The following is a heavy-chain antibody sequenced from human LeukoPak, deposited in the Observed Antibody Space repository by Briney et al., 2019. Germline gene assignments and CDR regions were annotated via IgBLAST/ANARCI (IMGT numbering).Heavy chain of an antibody. CDR2: ISSSGSTI. D-gene: IGHD5-12*01. Sequence: PGGSLRLSCAASGFTFTNSGMHWVRQAPGKGLEWVSYISSSGSTIYYADSVKGRFTISRDNAKNSLYLQMNSLRAEDTAVYYCARDSFGYDYFVDYWGQGTLVTVSS. CDR1: GFTFTNSG. J-gene: IGHJ4*02. CDR3: ARDSFGYDYFVDY. V-gene: IGHV3-48*04.